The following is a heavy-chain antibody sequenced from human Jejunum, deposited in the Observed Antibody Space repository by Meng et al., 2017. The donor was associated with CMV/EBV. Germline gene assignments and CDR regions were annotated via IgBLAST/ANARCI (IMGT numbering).Heavy chain of an antibody. CDR2: MYGDDNR. CDR3: ARGVVGVIPQDY. J-gene: IGHJ4*02. Sequence: SGVATGFTVSNTYMSWVRQATGKGLEWVELMYGDDNRYYADFVQGRFTISRDNSKNTLYLQMNSLRVEDTAVYFCARGVVGVIPQDYWGQGTLVTVSS. CDR1: GFTVSNTY. V-gene: IGHV3-53*01. D-gene: IGHD1-26*01.